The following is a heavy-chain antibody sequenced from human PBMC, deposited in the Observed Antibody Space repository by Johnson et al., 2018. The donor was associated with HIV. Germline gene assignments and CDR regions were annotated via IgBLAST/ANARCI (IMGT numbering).Heavy chain of an antibody. D-gene: IGHD1-26*01. J-gene: IGHJ3*02. V-gene: IGHV3-13*01. Sequence: VQLVESGGGLVQPGGSLRLSCAASGFTFSSYDMHWVRQATGKGLEWVSAIGTAGDTYYPGSVKGRFTISRENAKNSLYLQMNSLRAEDTAVYYCAKDTVSGSYYDAFDIWGQGTMVTVSS. CDR2: IGTAGDT. CDR1: GFTFSSYD. CDR3: AKDTVSGSYYDAFDI.